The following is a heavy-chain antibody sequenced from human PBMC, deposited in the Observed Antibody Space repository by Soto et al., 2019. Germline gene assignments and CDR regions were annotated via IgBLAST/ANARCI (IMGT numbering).Heavy chain of an antibody. CDR2: INAGNGNT. D-gene: IGHD2-21*02. V-gene: IGHV1-3*01. CDR1: GYTFTSYA. Sequence: AKVSCKASGYTFTSYAMHGARQAPGQRLEWMGWINAGNGNTKYSQKFQGRVTITRDTSASTAYMELSSLRSEDTAVYYCARSIVVVTALDYWGQGTLVTVSS. CDR3: ARSIVVVTALDY. J-gene: IGHJ4*02.